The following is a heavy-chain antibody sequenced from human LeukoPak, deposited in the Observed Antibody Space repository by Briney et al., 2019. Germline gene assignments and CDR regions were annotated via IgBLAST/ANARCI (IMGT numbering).Heavy chain of an antibody. CDR1: GGSISSNNYY. Sequence: SETLSLTCTVSGGSISSNNYYWGWIRQPPGKGLEWIGSIYYGGYTYYNPSLKSRVTISVDTSKNQFSLKLSSVTAADTAVYYCARMVYDSRGYSDYWGQGTLVTVSS. D-gene: IGHD3-22*01. CDR2: IYYGGYT. V-gene: IGHV4-39*07. CDR3: ARMVYDSRGYSDY. J-gene: IGHJ4*02.